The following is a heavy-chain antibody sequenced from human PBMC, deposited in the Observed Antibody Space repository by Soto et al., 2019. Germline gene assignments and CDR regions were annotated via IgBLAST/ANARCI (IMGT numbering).Heavy chain of an antibody. V-gene: IGHV3-23*01. J-gene: IGHJ2*01. CDR1: GFSFGSYV. Sequence: EEQVLESGGGLVQPGGSLRLSCAASGFSFGSYVMTWVRQAPGKGLEWVSCISASGRSTYYSDSVKGRFTVSRDNSKNTLYLNMKKLTGEDTAGYFFTRPYAYQMPSCGYFELWGRGTRVTVSP. CDR3: TRPYAYQMPSCGYFEL. D-gene: IGHD2-2*01. CDR2: ISASGRST.